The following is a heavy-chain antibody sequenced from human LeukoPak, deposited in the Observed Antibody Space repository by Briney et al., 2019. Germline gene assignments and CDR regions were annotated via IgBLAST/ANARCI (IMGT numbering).Heavy chain of an antibody. D-gene: IGHD6-13*01. CDR2: IKQDGSEK. CDR3: ARRPAGTIDY. CDR1: GFTFSSYG. V-gene: IGHV3-7*03. J-gene: IGHJ4*02. Sequence: GGSLRLSCAASGFTFSSYGMHWVRQAPGKGLEWVANIKQDGSEKYYVDSVKGRFTISRDNAKNSLYLQMNSLRAEDTAMYYCARRPAGTIDYWGQGTLVTVSS.